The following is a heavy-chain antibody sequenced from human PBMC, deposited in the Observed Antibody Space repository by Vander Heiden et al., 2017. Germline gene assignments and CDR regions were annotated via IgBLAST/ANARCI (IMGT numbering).Heavy chain of an antibody. D-gene: IGHD6-19*01. J-gene: IGHJ4*02. CDR3: TRDRGYSSGWYPYYFDY. Sequence: EVQLVESGGGLVQPGRSLRLSCTASGFTFGDYAMSWFRQAPGKGLEWVGFIRSKAYGGTTEYAASVKGRFTISRDDSKSIAYLQMNSLKTEDTAVYYCTRDRGYSSGWYPYYFDYWGQGTLVTVSS. V-gene: IGHV3-49*03. CDR2: IRSKAYGGTT. CDR1: GFTFGDYA.